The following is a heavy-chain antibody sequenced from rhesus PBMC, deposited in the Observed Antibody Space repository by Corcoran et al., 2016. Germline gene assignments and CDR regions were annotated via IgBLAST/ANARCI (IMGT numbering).Heavy chain of an antibody. CDR2: IYGTTGPT. Sequence: QVQLQESGPGLVKPSETLSLTCAVSGGSISDSFYWNWIRKPPGKGLEWIGNIYGTTGPTYYTPSPKSRVTISNDMSKNQFSLKLSSVTLADTAVYYCARGRYSGYSLAYFDFWGQGVLVTVSS. CDR3: ARGRYSGYSLAYFDF. CDR1: GGSISDSFY. V-gene: IGHV4S7*01. D-gene: IGHD5-24*01. J-gene: IGHJ4*01.